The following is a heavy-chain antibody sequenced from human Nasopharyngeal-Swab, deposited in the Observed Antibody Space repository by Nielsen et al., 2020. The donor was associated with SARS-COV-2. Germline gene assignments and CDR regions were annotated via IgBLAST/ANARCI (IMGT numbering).Heavy chain of an antibody. V-gene: IGHV3-21*01. D-gene: IGHD5-18*01. J-gene: IGHJ3*01. Sequence: GESLKISCAASGFTLRSYSMNWVRQAPGKGLEWVSSISSSSTYIYYADSVKGRFTISRDNAKNSLYLQMNSLRAEDTAVYYCARTGYSFGFDAFDVWGQGTMVTVSS. CDR1: GFTLRSYS. CDR2: ISSSSTYI. CDR3: ARTGYSFGFDAFDV.